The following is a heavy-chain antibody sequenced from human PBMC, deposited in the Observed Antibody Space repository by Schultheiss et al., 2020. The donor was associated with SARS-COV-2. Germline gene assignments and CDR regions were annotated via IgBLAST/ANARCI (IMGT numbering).Heavy chain of an antibody. Sequence: ASVKVSCRASGFNFNTYYIHWVRQAPGQGLEWMGWININSDGTDYAQKFLGRVTMTRDTSISTAYMELSRLRSDDTAVYYCASEWVVVAANWWFDPWGQGTLVTVSS. V-gene: IGHV1-2*02. CDR2: ININSDGT. CDR3: ASEWVVVAANWWFDP. D-gene: IGHD2-15*01. J-gene: IGHJ5*02. CDR1: GFNFNTYY.